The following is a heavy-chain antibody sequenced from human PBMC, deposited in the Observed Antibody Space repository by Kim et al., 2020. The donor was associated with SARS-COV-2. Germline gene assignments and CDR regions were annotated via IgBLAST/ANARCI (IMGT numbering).Heavy chain of an antibody. Sequence: GGSLRLSCAASGFTFDDYAMHWVRQAPGKGLEWVSGISWNSGSIGYADSVKGRFTISRDNAKNSLYLQMNSLRAEDTALYYCAKVPPSGYLWWYFDLWGRGTLVTVSS. V-gene: IGHV3-9*01. CDR1: GFTFDDYA. D-gene: IGHD3-22*01. J-gene: IGHJ2*01. CDR3: AKVPPSGYLWWYFDL. CDR2: ISWNSGSI.